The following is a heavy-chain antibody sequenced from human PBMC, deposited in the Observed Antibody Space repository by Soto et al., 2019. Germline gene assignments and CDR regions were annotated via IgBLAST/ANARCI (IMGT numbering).Heavy chain of an antibody. CDR2: IYYSGST. J-gene: IGHJ6*02. D-gene: IGHD3-10*01. CDR3: ARVRLLWFGELTEYYYYGMDV. Sequence: SETLSLTCTVSGGSISSGDYYWSWIRQPPGKGLEWIGYIYYSGSTYYNPSLKSRVTISVDTSKNQFSLKLSSVTAADTAVYYCARVRLLWFGELTEYYYYGMDVWGQGTTVTVSS. V-gene: IGHV4-30-4*01. CDR1: GGSISSGDYY.